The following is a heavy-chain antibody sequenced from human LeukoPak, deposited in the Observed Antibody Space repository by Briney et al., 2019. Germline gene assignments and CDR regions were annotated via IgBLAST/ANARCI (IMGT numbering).Heavy chain of an antibody. D-gene: IGHD3-10*01. CDR2: ISGSGVTT. V-gene: IGHV3-23*01. CDR3: AKDRDYYLVGFFDY. J-gene: IGHJ4*02. Sequence: GGSLRLSCAASGFTFSSYAMSWVRQAPGKGLEWVSAISGSGVTTYYADSVKGRFTIPRDNSKNTLYLQMNSLRAEDTALYYCAKDRDYYLVGFFDYWGQGTLVTVSS. CDR1: GFTFSSYA.